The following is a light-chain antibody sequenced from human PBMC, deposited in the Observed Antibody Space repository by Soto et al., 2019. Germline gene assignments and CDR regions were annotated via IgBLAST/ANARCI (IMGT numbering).Light chain of an antibody. J-gene: IGKJ4*01. V-gene: IGKV3-11*01. CDR1: QSVSSY. Sequence: EIVLTQSPATLSLSPGERATLSCRASQSVSSYLAWYQQKPGQAPRLLIYDASNRACGIPARFSGSGSVTDFTRSICSLEPEDFAVYYCQDPPRVTFGGGTKVEIK. CDR2: DAS. CDR3: QDPPRVT.